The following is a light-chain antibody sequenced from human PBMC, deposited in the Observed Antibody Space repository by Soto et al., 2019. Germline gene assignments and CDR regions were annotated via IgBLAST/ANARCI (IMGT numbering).Light chain of an antibody. CDR2: KAS. CDR3: QHYHSYPLT. V-gene: IGKV1-5*03. Sequence: DIQMTQSPSTLSASVGDRVTITCRASQSITNSKLAWYQQKPGKAPKVLIYKASSLQSGVPSRFSGSGSGTEFTLTISSLQPEDFATYYCQHYHSYPLTFGGGTKVEIK. CDR1: QSITNSK. J-gene: IGKJ4*01.